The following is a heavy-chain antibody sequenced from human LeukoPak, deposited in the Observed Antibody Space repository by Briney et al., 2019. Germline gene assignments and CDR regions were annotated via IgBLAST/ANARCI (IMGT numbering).Heavy chain of an antibody. CDR2: ISYDGSNK. D-gene: IGHD2-2*01. CDR1: GFTFSSYG. Sequence: GGSLRLSCAASGFTFSSYGMHWVRQAPGKGLEWVAVISYDGSNKYYADSVKGRFTISRDSSKNTLYLQMNSLRAEDTAVYYCANAGSGTQGGFDYWGQGTLVTVSS. V-gene: IGHV3-30*18. J-gene: IGHJ4*02. CDR3: ANAGSGTQGGFDY.